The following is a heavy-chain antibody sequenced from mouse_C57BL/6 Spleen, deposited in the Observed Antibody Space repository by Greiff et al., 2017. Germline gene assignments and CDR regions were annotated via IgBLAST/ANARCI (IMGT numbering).Heavy chain of an antibody. D-gene: IGHD1-1*01. CDR3: TRDVTTVVFDY. Sequence: EVMLVESGEGLVKPGGSLKLSCAASGFTFSSYAMSWVRQTPEKRLEWVAYISSGGDYIYYADTVKGRFTISRDNARNTLYLQVSSLKSEDTAMYYCTRDVTTVVFDYWGQGTTLTVSS. CDR2: ISSGGDYI. CDR1: GFTFSSYA. J-gene: IGHJ2*01. V-gene: IGHV5-9-1*02.